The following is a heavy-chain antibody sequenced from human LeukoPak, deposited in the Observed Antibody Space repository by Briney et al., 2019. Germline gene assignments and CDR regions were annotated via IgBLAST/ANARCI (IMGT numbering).Heavy chain of an antibody. CDR3: ARAKGRSPLFDY. Sequence: QTLSLTCAISGDSVSSNSAAWNWIRQSPSRGLEWLGRTYYRSKWYNDYAVSVKGRIAINPDTSKNQFSLQLNSVTPEDTAVYYCARAKGRSPLFDYWGQGTLVTVSS. J-gene: IGHJ4*02. CDR2: TYYRSKWYN. CDR1: GDSVSSNSAA. V-gene: IGHV6-1*01. D-gene: IGHD6-13*01.